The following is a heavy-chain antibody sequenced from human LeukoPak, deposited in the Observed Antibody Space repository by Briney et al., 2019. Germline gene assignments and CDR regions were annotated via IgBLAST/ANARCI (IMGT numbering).Heavy chain of an antibody. Sequence: GGSLRLSCAASGFTFSTYAMHWVRQVPGKGLEYVSSISSNGGSTYYANSVKGRFTISRDNSKNTLYLQMGSLRDEDMAVYYCARTEQWLATGGWYWFDPWGQGTLVTVSS. CDR1: GFTFSTYA. D-gene: IGHD6-19*01. CDR2: ISSNGGST. V-gene: IGHV3-64*01. CDR3: ARTEQWLATGGWYWFDP. J-gene: IGHJ5*02.